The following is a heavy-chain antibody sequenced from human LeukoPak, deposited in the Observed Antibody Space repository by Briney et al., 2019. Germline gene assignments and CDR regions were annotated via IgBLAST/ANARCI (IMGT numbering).Heavy chain of an antibody. Sequence: SETLSLTCSVSGGSISSGNYFWSWIRQPPGRGLELIGYVYYTGSTYYNPSLKSRVTISADTSKNQFSLNLTSVTAADTALYYCARGSTYSPIPKYWGQGTLVTVSS. CDR2: VYYTGST. J-gene: IGHJ4*02. CDR3: ARGSTYSPIPKY. D-gene: IGHD2-21*01. V-gene: IGHV4-30-4*01. CDR1: GGSISSGNYF.